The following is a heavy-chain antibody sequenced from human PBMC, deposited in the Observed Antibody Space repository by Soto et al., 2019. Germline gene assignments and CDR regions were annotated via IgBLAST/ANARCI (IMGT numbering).Heavy chain of an antibody. J-gene: IGHJ6*02. D-gene: IGHD4-17*01. V-gene: IGHV1-3*01. CDR3: ARDTAPSDG. CDR1: GSTFTRYN. CDR2: INAGNGNT. Sequence: ASVKVSCKTPGSTFTRYNIHWVRQAPGQRLEWMGWINAGNGNTKYSQKFQGRVTITRDTSASTAYMELSSLRSEDTAVYYCARDTAPSDGRGQRTTDTGSS.